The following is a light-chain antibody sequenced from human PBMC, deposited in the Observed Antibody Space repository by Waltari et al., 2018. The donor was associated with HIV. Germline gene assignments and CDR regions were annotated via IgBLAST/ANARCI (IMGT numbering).Light chain of an antibody. CDR1: SGRSSYI. Sequence: HPVLTHSSSASASLESSVKLTCTLSSGRSSYIIALHPQQPGKAPRYLMKVEGSGGYKKGSGVPDRFSGSSSGAERYLTISNLQSEDEADYYCETWDSDIRVFGGVTKLTVL. V-gene: IGLV4-60*03. CDR3: ETWDSDIRV. J-gene: IGLJ3*02. CDR2: VEGSGGY.